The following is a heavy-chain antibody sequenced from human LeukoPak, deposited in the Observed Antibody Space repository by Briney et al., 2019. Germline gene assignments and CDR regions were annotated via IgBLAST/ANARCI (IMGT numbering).Heavy chain of an antibody. J-gene: IGHJ4*02. CDR2: ISSSSSTI. D-gene: IGHD3-10*01. CDR3: ARDHYGSGSYSDY. V-gene: IGHV3-48*04. CDR1: GFTFSSYS. Sequence: GGSLRLSCAASGFTFSSYSMNWVRQAPGKGLEWVSYISSSSSTIYYADSVKGRFTISRDNAKNSLYLQMNSLRAEDTAVYYCARDHYGSGSYSDYWGQGTPVTVSS.